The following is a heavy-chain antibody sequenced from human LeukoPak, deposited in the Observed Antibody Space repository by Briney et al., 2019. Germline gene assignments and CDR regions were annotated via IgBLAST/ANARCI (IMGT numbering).Heavy chain of an antibody. CDR2: ILYDGSAK. V-gene: IGHV3-33*01. J-gene: IGHJ5*02. CDR1: GFTFSNYG. CDR3: ARAQTFYYDTSGFGLDP. D-gene: IGHD3-22*01. Sequence: GRSLRLSCAASGFTFSNYGMHWVRQAPGKGLEWVAAILYDGSAKYYADSVRGRFTISRDNSKNTLYLQMNSLRAEDSAIYYCARAQTFYYDTSGFGLDPWGQGTLVTVSS.